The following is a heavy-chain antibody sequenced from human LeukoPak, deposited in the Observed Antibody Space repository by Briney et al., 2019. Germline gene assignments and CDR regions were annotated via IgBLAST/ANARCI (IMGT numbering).Heavy chain of an antibody. D-gene: IGHD5-24*01. CDR3: ARSDGYNFFYFDY. J-gene: IGHJ4*02. CDR1: GYSISSGHY. V-gene: IGHV4-38-2*02. CDR2: IYHSGST. Sequence: SETLSLTCTVSGYSISSGHYWGWIRQPPGKGLEWIGSIYHSGSTYYNPSLKSRVTISVDTSKNQFSLKLSSVTAADTAVYYCARSDGYNFFYFDYWGQGTLVTVSS.